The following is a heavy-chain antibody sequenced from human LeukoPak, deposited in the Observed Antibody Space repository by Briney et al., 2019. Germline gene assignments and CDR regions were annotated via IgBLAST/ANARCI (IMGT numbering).Heavy chain of an antibody. J-gene: IGHJ4*02. Sequence: GRSLRLSCAASGLTFSSYGMHWVRQAPGKGLEWVAVISYDGRNKYYADSMKGRFTISRDNSMNTLWLQMNSLRAEDTAVYYCARDGRGPGYYYDSSGYYGPGYWGQGTLVTVSS. CDR1: GLTFSSYG. D-gene: IGHD3-22*01. CDR2: ISYDGRNK. V-gene: IGHV3-30*03. CDR3: ARDGRGPGYYYDSSGYYGPGY.